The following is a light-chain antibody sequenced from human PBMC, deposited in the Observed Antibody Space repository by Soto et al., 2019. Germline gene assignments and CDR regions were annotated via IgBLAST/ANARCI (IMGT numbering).Light chain of an antibody. CDR2: VDT. J-gene: IGLJ3*02. CDR3: ASWDDNLNGWV. CDR1: SSNIGARYD. V-gene: IGLV1-40*01. Sequence: QSVLTQPPSVSGAPGQRVTISCTGSSSNIGARYDVHWYQQVPGTAPKLLIFVDTQRPSGVSDRFSGSKSGTSASLAISGLQSEDEADYYCASWDDNLNGWVFGGGTKLTVL.